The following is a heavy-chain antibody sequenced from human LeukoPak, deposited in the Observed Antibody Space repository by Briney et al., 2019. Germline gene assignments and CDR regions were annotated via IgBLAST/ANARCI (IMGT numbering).Heavy chain of an antibody. V-gene: IGHV3-53*01. D-gene: IGHD5-18*01. CDR3: VRDRLQLWPDAFDI. J-gene: IGHJ3*02. CDR1: GFTFSSYG. Sequence: PGRSLRLSCAASGFTFSSYGMHWVRQAPGKGLEWLSVIYVVGETHYADSVKGRFTISRDNSKNTLYLQMNSLRAEDTALYFCVRDRLQLWPDAFDIWGRGTMVTVAS. CDR2: IYVVGET.